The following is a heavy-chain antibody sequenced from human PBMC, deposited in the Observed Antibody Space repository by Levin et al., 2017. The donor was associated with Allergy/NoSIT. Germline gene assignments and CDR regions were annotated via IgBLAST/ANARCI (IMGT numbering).Heavy chain of an antibody. J-gene: IGHJ6*02. CDR1: GGSISSYY. D-gene: IGHD2-8*01. V-gene: IGHV4-59*08. Sequence: KTSETLSLTCTVSGGSISSYYWSWIRQPPGKGLEWIGYIYYSGSTTYNPSLKSRVTISVDTSKNQFSLKLSSVTAADTAVYYCARHPDEGDCIDGVCYPYYYYGMDVWGQGTTVTVSS. CDR3: ARHPDEGDCIDGVCYPYYYYGMDV. CDR2: IYYSGST.